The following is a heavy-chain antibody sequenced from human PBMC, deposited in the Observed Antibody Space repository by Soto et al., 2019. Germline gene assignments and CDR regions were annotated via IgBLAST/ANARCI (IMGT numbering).Heavy chain of an antibody. CDR2: INPSGGST. D-gene: IGHD2-15*01. Sequence: ASVKVSCKASGYTFTSYYMHWVRQAPGQGLEWMGIINPSGGSTSYAQKFQGRVTMTRDTSTSTVYMELSSLRSEDTAVYYCARSPYCSGGSCYSFGWFDPWGQGTLLTVSS. CDR1: GYTFTSYY. J-gene: IGHJ5*02. CDR3: ARSPYCSGGSCYSFGWFDP. V-gene: IGHV1-46*01.